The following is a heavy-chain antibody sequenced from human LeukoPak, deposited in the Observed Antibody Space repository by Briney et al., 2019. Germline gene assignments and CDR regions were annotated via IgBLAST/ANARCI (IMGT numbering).Heavy chain of an antibody. CDR3: ARGSVDLRSGWYWLY. D-gene: IGHD6-19*01. CDR2: LSREGLT. Sequence: GGSLTLSCAASGVNVNSYFMGWVRQAPGKGLEWVSLLSREGLTYYADSVKGRFTISRDNAKNSLYLQMNSLRAEDTAVYYCARGSVDLRSGWYWLYWGQGSLVTVSS. V-gene: IGHV3-53*01. J-gene: IGHJ4*02. CDR1: GVNVNSYF.